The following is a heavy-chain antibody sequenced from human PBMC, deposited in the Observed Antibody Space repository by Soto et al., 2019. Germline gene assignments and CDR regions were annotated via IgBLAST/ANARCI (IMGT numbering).Heavy chain of an antibody. D-gene: IGHD3-22*01. CDR3: AKGSSASRPYYFDY. Sequence: GGSLRLSCAASGFTFSTYAMIWVRQAPGKGLEWVSAITGSGGSTYYADSVKGRFTISRDNSKNTLYVQMNSLRADDTAVYYCAKGSSASRPYYFDYWGQGTLVTAPQ. V-gene: IGHV3-23*01. J-gene: IGHJ4*02. CDR1: GFTFSTYA. CDR2: ITGSGGST.